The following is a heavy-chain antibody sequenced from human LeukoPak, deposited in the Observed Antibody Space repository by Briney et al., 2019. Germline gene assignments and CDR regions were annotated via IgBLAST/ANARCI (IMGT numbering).Heavy chain of an antibody. D-gene: IGHD2-2*01. CDR3: ARGESVVPAAKGYYYMDV. CDR2: IIPIFGTA. V-gene: IGHV1-69*05. CDR1: GGTFSSYA. Sequence: SSVKVSCKASGGTFSSYAISWVRQAPGQGLEWMGRIIPIFGTANYAQKFQGRVTITTDESTSTAYMELSSLRSEDTAVYYCARGESVVPAAKGYYYMDVWGKGTAVTVSS. J-gene: IGHJ6*03.